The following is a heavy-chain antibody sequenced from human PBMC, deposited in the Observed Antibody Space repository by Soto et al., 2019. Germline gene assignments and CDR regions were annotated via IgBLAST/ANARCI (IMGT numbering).Heavy chain of an antibody. CDR2: IWYDGSNK. Sequence: PGGSLRLSCAASGFTFSSYGMHWVRQAPGKGLEWVAVIWYDGSNKYYADSVKGRFTISRDNSKNTLYLQMDSLRAEDMAVYYCARSRLYDFWSDYQEYSGIIYYLDFWGQGTLVTVSS. V-gene: IGHV3-33*01. J-gene: IGHJ4*02. CDR1: GFTFSSYG. CDR3: ARSRLYDFWSDYQEYSGIIYYLDF. D-gene: IGHD3-3*01.